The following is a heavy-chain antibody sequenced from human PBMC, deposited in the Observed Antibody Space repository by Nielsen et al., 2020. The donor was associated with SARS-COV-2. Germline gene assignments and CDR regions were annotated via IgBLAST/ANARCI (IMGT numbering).Heavy chain of an antibody. J-gene: IGHJ4*02. D-gene: IGHD6-13*01. CDR3: AAGPFYSSSWHPLGY. CDR2: IVVGSGNT. V-gene: IGHV1-58*01. Sequence: SVKVSCKASGFTFTSSAVQWVRQARGQRLEWIGWIVVGSGNTNYAQKFQERVTITRDMSTSTAYMELSSLRSEDTAVYYCAAGPFYSSSWHPLGYWGQGTLVTVSS. CDR1: GFTFTSSA.